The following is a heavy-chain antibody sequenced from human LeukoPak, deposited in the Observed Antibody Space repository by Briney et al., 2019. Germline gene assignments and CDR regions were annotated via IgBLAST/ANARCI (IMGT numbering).Heavy chain of an antibody. D-gene: IGHD2-15*01. V-gene: IGHV3-21*01. J-gene: IGHJ4*02. CDR1: GFTFSSYS. CDR2: ISSSSSYI. CDR3: ARDGGTLDIGQKYYFDY. Sequence: GGSLRLSCAASGFTFSSYSMNWVRQAPGKGLEWVSSISSSSSYIYYADSVKGRFTISRDNAKNSLYLQMNSLRAEDTAVYYCARDGGTLDIGQKYYFDYWGQGTLVTVSS.